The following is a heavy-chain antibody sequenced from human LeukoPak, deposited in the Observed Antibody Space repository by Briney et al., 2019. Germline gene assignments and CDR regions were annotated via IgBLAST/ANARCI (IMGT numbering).Heavy chain of an antibody. CDR3: AKAVVDYYDSSGIASAFDI. J-gene: IGHJ3*02. V-gene: IGHV3-9*01. CDR1: GFHFGDYA. D-gene: IGHD3-22*01. Sequence: GGSLRLFCAASGFHFGDYAMPWVRQAPGEGLEWVSGISWNSGSIGYADSVKGRFTISRDNAKNSLYLQMNSLRAEDTVLYYCAKAVVDYYDSSGIASAFDIWGQGTMVTVSS. CDR2: ISWNSGSI.